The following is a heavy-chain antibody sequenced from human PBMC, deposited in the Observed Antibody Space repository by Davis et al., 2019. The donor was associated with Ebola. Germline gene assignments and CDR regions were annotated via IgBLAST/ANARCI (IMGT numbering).Heavy chain of an antibody. Sequence: GESLKISCAASGFTFSSYEMNWVRQAPGKGLEWVSYISSSGSTIYYADSVKGRFTISRDNPKNSLYLQMNSLRAEDTAVYYCAKDDGGYCSSTSCFYYYYGMDVWGQGTTVTVSS. V-gene: IGHV3-48*03. D-gene: IGHD2-2*01. CDR2: ISSSGSTI. CDR3: AKDDGGYCSSTSCFYYYYGMDV. CDR1: GFTFSSYE. J-gene: IGHJ6*02.